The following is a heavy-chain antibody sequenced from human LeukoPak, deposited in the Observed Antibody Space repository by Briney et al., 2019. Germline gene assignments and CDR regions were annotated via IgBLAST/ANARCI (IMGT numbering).Heavy chain of an antibody. CDR2: IRYDGSNK. J-gene: IGHJ4*02. D-gene: IGHD4-17*01. Sequence: GGSLRLSCAASGFTFSSYGVHWVRQAPGKGLEWVAFIRYDGSNKYYADSVKGRFTISRDNSKNTLYLQMNSLRAEDTAVYYCAKVGDDYGDYADYWGQGTLVTVSS. V-gene: IGHV3-30*02. CDR3: AKVGDDYGDYADY. CDR1: GFTFSSYG.